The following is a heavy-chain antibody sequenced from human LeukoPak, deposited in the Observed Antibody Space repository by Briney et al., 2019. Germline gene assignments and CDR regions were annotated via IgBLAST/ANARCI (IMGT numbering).Heavy chain of an antibody. Sequence: SETPSLTCAVYGGSFSGYYWSWIRQPPGKGLEWIGEINHSGSTNYNPAPKSRVTISVDTSKNQFSLKLSSVTAADTAVYYCARGRTTYGSGSYYKAYRHKWFDPWGQGTLVTVSS. D-gene: IGHD3-10*01. J-gene: IGHJ5*02. CDR2: INHSGST. V-gene: IGHV4-34*01. CDR3: ARGRTTYGSGSYYKAYRHKWFDP. CDR1: GGSFSGYY.